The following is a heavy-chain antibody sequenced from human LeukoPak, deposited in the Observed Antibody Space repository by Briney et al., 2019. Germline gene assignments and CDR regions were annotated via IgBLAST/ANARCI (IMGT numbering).Heavy chain of an antibody. V-gene: IGHV3-48*01. CDR3: ARASYVRGLSWFDP. CDR1: GFIFGNYG. D-gene: IGHD2/OR15-2a*01. CDR2: ISSSSSTI. J-gene: IGHJ5*02. Sequence: GGSLRLSCAASGFIFGNYGMNWVRQAPGKGLEWVSYISSSSSTIYYADSVKGRFTISRDNAKNSLYLQMNSLRAEDTAVYYCARASYVRGLSWFDPWGQGTLVTVSS.